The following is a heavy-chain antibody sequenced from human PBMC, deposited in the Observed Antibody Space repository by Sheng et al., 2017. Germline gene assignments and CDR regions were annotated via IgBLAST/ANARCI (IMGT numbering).Heavy chain of an antibody. J-gene: IGHJ6*03. CDR2: ISSSGSTI. D-gene: IGHD6-6*01. CDR1: GFTFSSYE. CDR3: ARWSSSSDYYYYYMDV. Sequence: EVQLVESGGGLVQPGGSLRLSCAASGFTFSSYEMNWVRQAPGKGLEWVSYISSSGSTIYYADSVKGRFTISRDNAKNSLYLQMNSLRAEDTAVYYCARWSSSSDYYYYYMDVWGQGTTVTVSS. V-gene: IGHV3-48*03.